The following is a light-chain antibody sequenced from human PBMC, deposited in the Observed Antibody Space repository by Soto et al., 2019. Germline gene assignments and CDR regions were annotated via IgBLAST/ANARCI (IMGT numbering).Light chain of an antibody. CDR3: QQSNIWPPVN. CDR1: QSVSSTH. CDR2: GGS. J-gene: IGKJ5*01. V-gene: IGKV3D-20*02. Sequence: DIVSTQSPVTLCLSPVEIPTLSCSASQSVSSTHLAWYQQKPGQAPRLLIYGGSSRATGIPVRFSGSGSGTDFTLTISSLEPEDSAVYYCQQSNIWPPVNFGQGTRREIK.